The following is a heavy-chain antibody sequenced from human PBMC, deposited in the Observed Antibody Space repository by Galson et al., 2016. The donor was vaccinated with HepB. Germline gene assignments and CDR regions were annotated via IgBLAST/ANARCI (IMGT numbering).Heavy chain of an antibody. CDR3: ARESYSSGRPFDY. CDR2: INPGGGGA. V-gene: IGHV1-46*01. D-gene: IGHD6-19*01. CDR1: GYTFTNYY. Sequence: SVKVSCKASGYTFTNYYIHWVRQAPGQGLEWMGIINPGGGGANYAQKFQGRVTMTRDTSTSTVYMELSSLRSGDTAIYYCARESYSSGRPFDYWGQGTLVTVSS. J-gene: IGHJ4*02.